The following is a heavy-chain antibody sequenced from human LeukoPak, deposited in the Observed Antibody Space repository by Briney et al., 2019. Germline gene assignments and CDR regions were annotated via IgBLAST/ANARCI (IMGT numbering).Heavy chain of an antibody. J-gene: IGHJ4*02. V-gene: IGHV3-23*01. Sequence: PGGSLRLSCAASGFTFSSYAMTWVRQAPGKGLEWVSAISGRDYSTYYADSVKGRFTISRDNSKNTLYLQMNSLRAEDTAVYYCAKVTTLTSYYIDYWGQGTLVTVSS. CDR2: ISGRDYST. CDR3: AKVTTLTSYYIDY. CDR1: GFTFSSYA. D-gene: IGHD4-17*01.